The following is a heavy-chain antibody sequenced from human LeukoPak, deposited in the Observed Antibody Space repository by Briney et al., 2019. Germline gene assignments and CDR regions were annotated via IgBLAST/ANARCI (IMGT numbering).Heavy chain of an antibody. D-gene: IGHD7-27*01. CDR2: TYYRSKRYN. J-gene: IGHJ4*02. V-gene: IGHV6-1*01. CDR3: AREQICGDRFDC. Sequence: LQALSLTSAISGDSVSGNSAACNWIRHSPSRGIGLPGMTYYRSKRYNDYAPSVKTRVTINQNTSKNQCSLQLTSVTPEYTAGYYCAREQICGDRFDCWVQGTLVTVCS. CDR1: GDSVSGNSAA.